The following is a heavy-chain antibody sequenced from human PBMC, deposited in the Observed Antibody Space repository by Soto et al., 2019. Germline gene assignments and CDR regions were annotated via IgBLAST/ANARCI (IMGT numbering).Heavy chain of an antibody. CDR2: ISSSSSTI. V-gene: IGHV3-48*02. CDR3: ARDDSSSWYGWFDP. CDR1: GFTFSSYS. J-gene: IGHJ5*02. D-gene: IGHD6-13*01. Sequence: PGGSLRLSCAASGFTFSSYSMNWVRQAPGKGLEWVSYISSSSSTIYYADSVKGRFTISRDNAKNSLYLQMNSLRDEDTAVYYCARDDSSSWYGWFDPWGQGTLVTVSS.